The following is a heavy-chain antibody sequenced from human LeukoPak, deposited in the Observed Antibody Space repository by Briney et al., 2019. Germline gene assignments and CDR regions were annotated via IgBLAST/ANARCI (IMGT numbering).Heavy chain of an antibody. J-gene: IGHJ4*02. CDR1: GFTFSGYG. CDR2: IHYDGARS. CDR3: AKEPGEGGSAFDY. D-gene: IGHD3-16*01. V-gene: IGHV3-30*02. Sequence: GGSLRLSCAASGFTFSGYGMHWVRQAPGKGLEWVAFIHYDGARSYYADSVKGRFTISRDNSKKTVYLQMSSLTIEDTAVYYCAKEPGEGGSAFDYWGQGTLVTVYS.